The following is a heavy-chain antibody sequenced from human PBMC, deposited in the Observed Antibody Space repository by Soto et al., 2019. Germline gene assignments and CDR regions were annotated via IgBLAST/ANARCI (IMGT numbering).Heavy chain of an antibody. CDR2: IHSGGST. V-gene: IGHV3-66*01. CDR1: GFTVSSNH. D-gene: IGHD6-19*01. CDR3: LSCPVPDYFDY. J-gene: IGHJ4*02. Sequence: EVQLVESGGGLVQPGGSLRLSCAASGFTVSSNHMNWVRQAPGKGPEWLSLIHSGGSTYYADSVKDRFTISRDNSKNTLYLHLNSLRAEDTAVYYCLSCPVPDYFDYWGQGTLVTVSS.